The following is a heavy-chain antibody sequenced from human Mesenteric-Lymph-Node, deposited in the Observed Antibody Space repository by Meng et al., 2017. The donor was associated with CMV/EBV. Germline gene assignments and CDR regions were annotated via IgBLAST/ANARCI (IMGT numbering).Heavy chain of an antibody. Sequence: SETLSLTCTVSGGSISSSSYYWGWIRQPPGKGLEWIGNVYHSGSTYYNPSLKSRVTISVDTSKNQFSLKLSSVTAADTAVYYCARETTVVTQPGGWLDPWGQGTLVTVSS. CDR2: VYHSGST. CDR3: ARETTVVTQPGGWLDP. CDR1: GGSISSSSYY. J-gene: IGHJ5*02. D-gene: IGHD4-23*01. V-gene: IGHV4-39*07.